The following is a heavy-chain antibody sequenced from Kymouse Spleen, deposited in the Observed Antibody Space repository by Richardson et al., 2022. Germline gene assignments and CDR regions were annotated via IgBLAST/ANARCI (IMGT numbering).Heavy chain of an antibody. V-gene: IGHV4-34*01. D-gene: IGHD3-10*01. CDR3: ARGGFGESNWFDP. Sequence: QVQLQQWGAGLLKPSETLSLTCAVYGGSFSGYYWSWIRQPPGKGLEWIGEINHSGSTNYNPSLKSRVTISVDTSKNQFSLKLSSVTAADTAVYYCARGGFGESNWFDPWGQGTLVTVSS. CDR2: INHSGST. CDR1: GGSFSGYY. J-gene: IGHJ5*02.